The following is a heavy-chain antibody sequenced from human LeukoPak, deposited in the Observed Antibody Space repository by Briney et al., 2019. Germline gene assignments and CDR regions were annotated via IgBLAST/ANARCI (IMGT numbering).Heavy chain of an antibody. J-gene: IGHJ4*02. Sequence: GASVKVSCKASGCTFTNNYIHWVRQAPGPGLEWMGVINPNDGMTSYAQKFQGRVTMTRDMSTSTVYMELSSLRSEDTAVYYCARAALHYDSSGYFSVDFDCWGQGTLVTVSP. CDR1: GCTFTNNY. D-gene: IGHD3-22*01. CDR3: ARAALHYDSSGYFSVDFDC. V-gene: IGHV1-46*01. CDR2: INPNDGMT.